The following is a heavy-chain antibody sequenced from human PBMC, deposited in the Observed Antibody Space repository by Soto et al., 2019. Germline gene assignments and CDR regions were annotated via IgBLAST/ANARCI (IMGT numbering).Heavy chain of an antibody. CDR3: TTEMLPLPMWVSFYLEH. V-gene: IGHV3-15*01. CDR2: VKSKSNGETA. D-gene: IGHD3-16*01. J-gene: IGHJ4*02. CDR1: GISFNHAW. Sequence: EVQLVESGGGLLKPGGSLRLSCVASGISFNHAWMSWVRQAPGKGLEWVGRVKSKSNGETADYAAPVKGRFTISRDDSRNTVYLHMNNLTTEDSAVYYCTTEMLPLPMWVSFYLEHWGQGTRVTVSS.